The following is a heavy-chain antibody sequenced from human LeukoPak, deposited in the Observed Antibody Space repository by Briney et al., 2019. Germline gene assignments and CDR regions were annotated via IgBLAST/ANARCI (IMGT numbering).Heavy chain of an antibody. Sequence: PGRSLRLSCAASGFAFNTYAMHWVRQAPGKGLEWVTFICHDGSHTFYIDSVRGRFTISRDNSRSTVYLQLNSLRAEDTAVYYCAREIFASGSYPHYWGQGALVTVSS. D-gene: IGHD3-10*01. CDR3: AREIFASGSYPHY. V-gene: IGHV3-33*01. CDR2: ICHDGSHT. J-gene: IGHJ4*02. CDR1: GFAFNTYA.